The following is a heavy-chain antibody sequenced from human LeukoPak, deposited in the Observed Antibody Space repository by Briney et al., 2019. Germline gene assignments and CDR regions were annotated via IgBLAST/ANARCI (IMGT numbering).Heavy chain of an antibody. CDR2: IYYSGST. CDR1: GGSISSSSYY. Sequence: SETLSLTCTVSGGSISSSSYYWGWIRQPPGKGLEWIGSIYYSGSTYYNPSLKSRVTISVDTSKNQFSLKLSSVTAADTAVYYCARVETRSRIWGGGYYFDYWGQGTLVTVSS. D-gene: IGHD3-16*01. J-gene: IGHJ4*02. V-gene: IGHV4-39*07. CDR3: ARVETRSRIWGGGYYFDY.